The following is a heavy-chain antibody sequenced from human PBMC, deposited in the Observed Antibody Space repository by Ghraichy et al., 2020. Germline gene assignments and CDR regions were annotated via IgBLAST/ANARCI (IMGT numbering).Heavy chain of an antibody. Sequence: SETLSLTCAVYGGSFSDYYWSCIRQPPGKGLEWIGEINHSGSTNYNPSLKSRVTISVDTSKNQFSLKLSSVTAADTAVYYCARRITVVYYFDYWGQGTLVPVSS. CDR3: ARRITVVYYFDY. CDR2: INHSGST. CDR1: GGSFSDYY. J-gene: IGHJ4*02. D-gene: IGHD3-10*01. V-gene: IGHV4-34*01.